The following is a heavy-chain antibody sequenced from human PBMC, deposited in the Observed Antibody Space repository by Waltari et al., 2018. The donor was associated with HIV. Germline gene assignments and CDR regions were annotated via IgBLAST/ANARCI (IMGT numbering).Heavy chain of an antibody. CDR3: ARVFCSGGSCYGDGRYGMDV. CDR1: GGSISSGSSY. V-gene: IGHV4-61*02. Sequence: QVQLQESGPGLVKPLQTLSLTCTVSGGSISSGSSYWNLIRQPAGQGLEWIGRIYPSGSTNYNPSLKSRVTISVDTSKNQFSLKLSSVTAADTAVYYCARVFCSGGSCYGDGRYGMDVWGQGTTVTVSS. J-gene: IGHJ6*02. CDR2: IYPSGST. D-gene: IGHD2-15*01.